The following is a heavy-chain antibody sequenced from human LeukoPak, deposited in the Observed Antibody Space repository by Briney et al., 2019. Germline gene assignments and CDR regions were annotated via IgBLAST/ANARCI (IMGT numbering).Heavy chain of an antibody. J-gene: IGHJ3*02. CDR3: ARDPNGDYIGTFDM. V-gene: IGHV4-59*01. CDR2: FYYSGST. CDR1: GGSISSYH. Sequence: PSETLSLTCAVSGGSISSYHWSWIRQPPGKGLEWIGFFYYSGSTNYNPSLKSRVTISVDTSKNQFSLKLSSVTAADTAVYYCARDPNGDYIGTFDMWGRGTTVSVSS. D-gene: IGHD4-17*01.